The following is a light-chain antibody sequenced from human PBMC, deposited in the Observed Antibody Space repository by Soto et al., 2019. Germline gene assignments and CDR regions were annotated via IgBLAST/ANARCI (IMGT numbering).Light chain of an antibody. V-gene: IGLV6-57*03. J-gene: IGLJ1*01. CDR2: EDN. CDR3: QSYDSSNHYV. Sequence: NFMLTQPHSVSESPGKRVTISCTRSSGSIASNYVQWYQQRPGSAPTTVIYEDNQRPSGVPDRFSGSIDSSSNSASPTISGLKTEDEDDYYRQSYDSSNHYVFGTGTKLTVL. CDR1: SGSIASNY.